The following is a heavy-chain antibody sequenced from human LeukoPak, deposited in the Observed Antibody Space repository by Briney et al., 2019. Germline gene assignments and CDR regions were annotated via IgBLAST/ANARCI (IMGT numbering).Heavy chain of an antibody. V-gene: IGHV4-39*01. CDR3: ARLITVAGRGDY. CDR2: IYYSGTT. D-gene: IGHD6-19*01. CDR1: GASISSSNYY. Sequence: PSETLSLTCTVSGASISSSNYYWGWIRQPPGKGLEWIVSIYYSGTTYYNPSLKSRVTRSLDTSKNQSSLNLSSVTAADTAVYYCARLITVAGRGDYWGQGTLVTVSS. J-gene: IGHJ4*02.